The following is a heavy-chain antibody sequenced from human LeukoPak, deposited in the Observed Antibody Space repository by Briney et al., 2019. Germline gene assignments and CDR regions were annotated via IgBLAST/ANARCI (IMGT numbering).Heavy chain of an antibody. D-gene: IGHD2-2*02. J-gene: IGHJ4*02. CDR2: IRYDGSNK. Sequence: GGSLRLSCAASGFTFSSYGMHWVRQAPGKGLEWVAFIRYDGSNKYYADSVKGRFTISRDNSKNTLYLQMNSLRAEDTAVYYCAQARDIVVVPAAILDYWGQGALVTVPS. CDR3: AQARDIVVVPAAILDY. CDR1: GFTFSSYG. V-gene: IGHV3-30*02.